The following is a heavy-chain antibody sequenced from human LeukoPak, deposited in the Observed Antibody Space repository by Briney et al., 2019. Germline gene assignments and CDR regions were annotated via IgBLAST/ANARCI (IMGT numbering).Heavy chain of an antibody. Sequence: TGGSLRLSCAVSGFIFSSYSMNWVRQAPGKGLEWVSSISTSSIYIYYADSVKGRFTISRDNAKNSLYLQMNSLRAEDTAVYYCARVKSQIRLPIDIYFDYWGQGTLVTVSS. CDR1: GFIFSSYS. D-gene: IGHD3-16*02. CDR3: ARVKSQIRLPIDIYFDY. V-gene: IGHV3-21*04. CDR2: ISTSSIYI. J-gene: IGHJ4*02.